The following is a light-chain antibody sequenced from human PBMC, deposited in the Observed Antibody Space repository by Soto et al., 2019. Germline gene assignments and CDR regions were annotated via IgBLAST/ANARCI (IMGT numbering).Light chain of an antibody. V-gene: IGKV1-39*01. CDR3: QQSYSIPLT. CDR2: AAS. J-gene: IGKJ4*01. CDR1: QSISNY. Sequence: DIQMTHSPSSLSASVGDRVTITCRASQSISNYLNWYQQKPGKAPKLLIYAASSLQSGVPSRFSGSGSGTDFTLTISSLQSEDFATYYCQQSYSIPLTFGGGTKVEIK.